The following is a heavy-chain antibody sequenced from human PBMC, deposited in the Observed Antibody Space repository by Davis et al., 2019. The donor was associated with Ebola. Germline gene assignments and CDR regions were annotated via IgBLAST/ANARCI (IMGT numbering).Heavy chain of an antibody. Sequence: PGGSLRLSCAASGFTFVKYTMQWVRQAPGKGLEWVAGIRYDGSNKYYPDSVKGRFTISRDNAKNSLYLQMNSLRAEDTAVYYCARERFGELLPSRFFEDWGQGTLVTVPS. J-gene: IGHJ4*02. D-gene: IGHD3-10*01. CDR2: IRYDGSNK. CDR3: ARERFGELLPSRFFED. V-gene: IGHV3-33*01. CDR1: GFTFVKYT.